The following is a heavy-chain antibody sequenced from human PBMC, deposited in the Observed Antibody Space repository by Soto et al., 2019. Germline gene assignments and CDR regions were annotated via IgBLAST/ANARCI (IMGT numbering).Heavy chain of an antibody. V-gene: IGHV1-69*06. Sequence: QVQLVQSGAEVKKPGSSVKVSCKASGGTFSSYAISWVRQAPGQGLEWMGGIIPIFGTANYAQKFQGRVTITADKSTTTAYMELSSLRSEDTSVYYCARTMWRAYYFDYWGQGTLVTVSS. J-gene: IGHJ4*02. D-gene: IGHD2-21*01. CDR3: ARTMWRAYYFDY. CDR2: IIPIFGTA. CDR1: GGTFSSYA.